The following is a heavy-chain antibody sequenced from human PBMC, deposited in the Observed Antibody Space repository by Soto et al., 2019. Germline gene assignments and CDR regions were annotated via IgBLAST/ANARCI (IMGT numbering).Heavy chain of an antibody. Sequence: SETLSLTCAVYGGSFSGYYWSWIRQPPGKGLEWIGEINHSGSTNYNPSLKSRVTISVDTSKNQFSLKLSSVTAADTAVYYCARRPIAAAGTEFDYWGQGTLVTVSS. V-gene: IGHV4-34*01. CDR3: ARRPIAAAGTEFDY. CDR2: INHSGST. D-gene: IGHD6-13*01. J-gene: IGHJ4*02. CDR1: GGSFSGYY.